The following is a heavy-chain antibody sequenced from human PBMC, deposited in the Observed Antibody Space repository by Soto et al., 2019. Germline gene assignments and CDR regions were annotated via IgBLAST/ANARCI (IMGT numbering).Heavy chain of an antibody. CDR3: ARDRGDWQLVSFYYYYGMDV. D-gene: IGHD6-6*01. CDR1: GFTFSSYS. Sequence: GGSLRLSCAASGFTFSSYSMNWVRQAPGKGLEWVSYISSSSSTIYYADSVKGRFTISRDNAKNSLYLQMNSLRDEDTAVYYCARDRGDWQLVSFYYYYGMDVWGQGTTVTVSS. CDR2: ISSSSSTI. V-gene: IGHV3-48*02. J-gene: IGHJ6*02.